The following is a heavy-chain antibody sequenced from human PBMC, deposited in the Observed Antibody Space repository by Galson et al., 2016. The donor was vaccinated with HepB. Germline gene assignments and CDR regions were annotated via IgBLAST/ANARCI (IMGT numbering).Heavy chain of an antibody. V-gene: IGHV1-8*01. CDR3: AVDDVGDTGLGC. Sequence: SVKVSCKASGYTFTSYEINWVRQATGQGLEWMGWMNPNSGNTGYAQKFQGRVTMTRDTSRSTAYMELRSLRSDDTAVYYCAVDDVGDTGLGCWGQGTLVTVSS. J-gene: IGHJ4*02. CDR2: MNPNSGNT. CDR1: GYTFTSYE. D-gene: IGHD2-21*01.